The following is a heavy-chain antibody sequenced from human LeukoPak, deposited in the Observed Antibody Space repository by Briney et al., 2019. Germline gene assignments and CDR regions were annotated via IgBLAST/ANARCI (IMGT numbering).Heavy chain of an antibody. J-gene: IGHJ4*02. CDR3: ASSRYDSSGYYGIIGY. Sequence: PGGSLRLSCAASGFTFSSYSMNWVRQAPGKGLEWVSSISRSSNYKYYADSVKGRFTISRDNAKNSLYPQMNSLRAEDTALYYCASSRYDSSGYYGIIGYWGQGTLVTVSS. CDR2: ISRSSNYK. V-gene: IGHV3-21*01. CDR1: GFTFSSYS. D-gene: IGHD3-22*01.